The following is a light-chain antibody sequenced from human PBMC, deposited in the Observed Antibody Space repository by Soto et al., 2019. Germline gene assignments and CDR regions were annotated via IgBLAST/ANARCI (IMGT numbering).Light chain of an antibody. J-gene: IGKJ3*01. CDR2: GAS. Sequence: EIVLTQSPATLSLSPGESATLSCRASQSVSSYLLWYQQKPGQAPRLLIYGASTRATGIPARFSGSGAGTDFTLTISSLQPEDFATYYCQESYSSTSVTFGPGTKVDIK. CDR1: QSVSSY. CDR3: QESYSSTSVT. V-gene: IGKV3-11*01.